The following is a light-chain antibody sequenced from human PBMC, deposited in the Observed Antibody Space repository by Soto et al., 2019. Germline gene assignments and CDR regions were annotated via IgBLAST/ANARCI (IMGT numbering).Light chain of an antibody. CDR3: QSYDSSLRRV. J-gene: IGLJ1*01. CDR1: SSNIGAGYD. CDR2: GNS. V-gene: IGLV1-40*01. Sequence: QAVVTQPPSVSGAPGQRVTISCTGSSSNIGAGYDVHWYQQLPGTAPKLLIYGNSNRPSGVPDRFSSSKSGTSASLAITGLQAEDEADYYCQSYDSSLRRVFGTGTQLTVL.